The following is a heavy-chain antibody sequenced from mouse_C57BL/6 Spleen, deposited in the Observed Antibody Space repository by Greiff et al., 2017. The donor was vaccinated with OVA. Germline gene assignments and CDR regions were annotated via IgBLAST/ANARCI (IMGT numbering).Heavy chain of an antibody. J-gene: IGHJ4*01. V-gene: IGHV2-4*01. CDR1: GFSLTSYG. CDR3: AKKSTYYDYDEEAMDY. D-gene: IGHD2-4*01. Sequence: VHLVESGPGLVQPSQSLSITCTVSGFSLTSYGVHWVRQPPGKGLEWLGVIWSGGSTDYNAAFISRLSISKDNSKSQVFFKMNSLQADDTAIYYCAKKSTYYDYDEEAMDYWGQGTSVTVSS. CDR2: IWSGGST.